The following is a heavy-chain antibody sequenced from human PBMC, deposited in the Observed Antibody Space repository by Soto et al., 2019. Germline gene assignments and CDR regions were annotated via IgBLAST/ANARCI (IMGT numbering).Heavy chain of an antibody. CDR1: GYSLTSYW. CDR2: IYPGDSDT. J-gene: IGHJ5*02. D-gene: IGHD6-6*01. V-gene: IGHV5-51*01. Sequence: PGESLKISCKGSGYSLTSYWIGWVGQMPGKGLEWMGIIYPGDSDTRYSPSFQGQVTISADKSISTAYLQWSSLKASDTAMYYCARHAGPLYSSSLSGWFDPWGQGTLVTVSS. CDR3: ARHAGPLYSSSLSGWFDP.